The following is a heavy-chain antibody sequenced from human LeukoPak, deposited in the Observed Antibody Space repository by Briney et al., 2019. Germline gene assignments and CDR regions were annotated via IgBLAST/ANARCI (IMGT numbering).Heavy chain of an antibody. CDR1: GGSISSYY. CDR3: ARQGYCSSTSCYGFGMDV. Sequence: PSETLSLTCTVSGGSISSYYWSWIRQPPGKGLEWIGYIYYSGSTDYNPSLKSRVTISVDTSKNQFSLKLSSVTAADTAVYYCARQGYCSSTSCYGFGMDVWGQGTTVTVSS. J-gene: IGHJ6*02. CDR2: IYYSGST. V-gene: IGHV4-59*01. D-gene: IGHD2-2*01.